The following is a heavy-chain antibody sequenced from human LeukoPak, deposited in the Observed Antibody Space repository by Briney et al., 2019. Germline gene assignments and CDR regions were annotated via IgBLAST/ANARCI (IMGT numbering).Heavy chain of an antibody. CDR3: ARDPYSGGYGDYYYYYMDL. D-gene: IGHD1-26*01. Sequence: GGSLRLSCAASGFTFSTYNMNWVRQAPGKGLEGVSSITSSSSYIYYADSVKGRFTISRDNAKNSLYLQMNSLRAEDTAVYYCARDPYSGGYGDYYYYYMDLWGQGTTVTISS. V-gene: IGHV3-21*01. J-gene: IGHJ6*03. CDR1: GFTFSTYN. CDR2: ITSSSSYI.